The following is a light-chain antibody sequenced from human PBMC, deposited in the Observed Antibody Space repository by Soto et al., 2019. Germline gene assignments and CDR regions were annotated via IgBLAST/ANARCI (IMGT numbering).Light chain of an antibody. CDR2: STN. CDR1: SDSVSTRYY. J-gene: IGLJ2*01. CDR3: VLYMGSGISV. Sequence: QTVVTQEPSFSMSPGGTVTLTCGLSSDSVSTRYYPSWYQQTPGQAPRTLIYSTNTRSSGVPDRFSGSILGNKAALTITGAQADDESDYYCVLYMGSGISVFGGGTKLTVL. V-gene: IGLV8-61*01.